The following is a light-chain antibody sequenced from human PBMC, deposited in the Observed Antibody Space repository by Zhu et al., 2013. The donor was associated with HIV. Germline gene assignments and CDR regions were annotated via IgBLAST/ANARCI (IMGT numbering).Light chain of an antibody. CDR2: DAS. J-gene: IGKJ1*01. CDR1: QSVSTW. V-gene: IGKV1-5*01. Sequence: DTQMTQSPSTLSASVGDRVTMTCRASQSVSTWVAWYQHKPGKAPKLLIYDASNLKSGVPSRFSASGSGTEFTLTIRGLQPEDFATYYCQHYSSYPWTFGQGTKV. CDR3: QHYSSYPWT.